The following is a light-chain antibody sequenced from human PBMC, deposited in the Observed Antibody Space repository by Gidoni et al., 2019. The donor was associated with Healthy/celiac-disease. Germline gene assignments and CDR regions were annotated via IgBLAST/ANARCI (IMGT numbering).Light chain of an antibody. CDR1: QSVSSY. J-gene: IGKJ1*01. V-gene: IGKV3-11*01. Sequence: EIGGTQAPATLTLSPGERATLSCRARQSVSSYLAWYQQKPGQAPRLLIYDASTRATGIPARFSGSGSGTDFTLTISSLEPEDFAVYYCQQRSNWPRWTFGQGTKVEIK. CDR2: DAS. CDR3: QQRSNWPRWT.